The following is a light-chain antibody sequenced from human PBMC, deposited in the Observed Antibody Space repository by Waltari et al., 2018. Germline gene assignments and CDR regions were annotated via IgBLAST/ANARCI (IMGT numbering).Light chain of an antibody. V-gene: IGKV3-11*01. CDR3: QLRTGWPMT. J-gene: IGKJ5*01. CDR1: QRVSNS. CDR2: DAS. Sequence: EVVLTQSPATLSLSPEERATLSCRASQRVSNSLAWYRQKPGQAPSLLIYDASTRAAGIPGRFSGSGSGTDFTLTISSLEPEDFAVYYCQLRTGWPMTFGQGTRLEIK.